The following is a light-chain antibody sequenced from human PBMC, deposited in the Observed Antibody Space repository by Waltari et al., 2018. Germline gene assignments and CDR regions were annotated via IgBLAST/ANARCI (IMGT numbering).Light chain of an antibody. V-gene: IGKV1-39*01. Sequence: DIQMTQSPSSLSASVGDRVTITCRASQSISSYLNWYQQKPGKAPILLIYEGSTLQSGVPSRFSGSGSGTGFTLTISSLQPEDSGTYYCLQDYSYPWTFGQGTKVEIK. J-gene: IGKJ1*01. CDR3: LQDYSYPWT. CDR2: EGS. CDR1: QSISSY.